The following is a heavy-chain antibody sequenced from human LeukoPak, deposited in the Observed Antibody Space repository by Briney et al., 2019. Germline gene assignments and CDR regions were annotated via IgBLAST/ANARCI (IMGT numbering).Heavy chain of an antibody. Sequence: GGSLRLSCAASGFPLSSYAMSWVRQASGKGLEWVAAISSSSRDIFYADSVKGRFSISRDNTQNSLSLQMSSLKAEDTAVYYCVREAAATLFDYWGQGTLVTVSS. V-gene: IGHV3-21*01. CDR2: ISSSSRDI. D-gene: IGHD1-26*01. CDR3: VREAAATLFDY. J-gene: IGHJ4*02. CDR1: GFPLSSYA.